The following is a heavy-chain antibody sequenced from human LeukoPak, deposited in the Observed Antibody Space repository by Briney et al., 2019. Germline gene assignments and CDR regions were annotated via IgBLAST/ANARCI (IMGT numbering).Heavy chain of an antibody. Sequence: GGSLRLSCAASGFTFSSYSMNWVRQAPGKGLEWVSSISSSSSYIYYADSVKGRSTISRDNAKNSLYLQMNSLRAEDTAVYYCARDRVRYCSSTSCYGYYYGMDVWGQGTTVTVSS. D-gene: IGHD2-2*01. J-gene: IGHJ6*02. CDR1: GFTFSSYS. V-gene: IGHV3-21*01. CDR3: ARDRVRYCSSTSCYGYYYGMDV. CDR2: ISSSSSYI.